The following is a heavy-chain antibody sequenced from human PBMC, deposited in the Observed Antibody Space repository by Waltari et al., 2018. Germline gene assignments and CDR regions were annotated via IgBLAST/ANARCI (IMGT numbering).Heavy chain of an antibody. D-gene: IGHD7-27*01. J-gene: IGHJ3*02. CDR3: ARPFLRNPGDWEAFDI. CDR1: GGTFSSYA. Sequence: QVQLVQSGAEVKKPGSSVKVSCKASGGTFSSYAISWVRQAPGQGLEWMGGRIPIFDTANYAKKFQGRVTITADESTSTAYMELSSLRSEDTAVYYCARPFLRNPGDWEAFDIWGQGTMVTVSS. V-gene: IGHV1-69*01. CDR2: RIPIFDTA.